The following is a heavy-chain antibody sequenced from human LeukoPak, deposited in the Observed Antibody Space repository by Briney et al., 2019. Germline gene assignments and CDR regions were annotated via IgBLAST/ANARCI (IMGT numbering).Heavy chain of an antibody. D-gene: IGHD1-26*01. CDR3: ARRRIVGSTDDAFDI. CDR2: ISRDGSYK. Sequence: GRSLRLSCAASGFTFSDYPFRWVRQTPGRGLEWVAVISRDGSYKNYADSVKGRFTISRDNSNNTLYLQMNSLRADDTAIYYCARRRIVGSTDDAFDIWGQGTMVTLSS. CDR1: GFTFSDYP. V-gene: IGHV3-30*03. J-gene: IGHJ3*02.